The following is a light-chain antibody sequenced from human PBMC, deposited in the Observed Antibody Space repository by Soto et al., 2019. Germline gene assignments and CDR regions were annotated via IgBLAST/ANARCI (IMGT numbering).Light chain of an antibody. CDR1: RSFASSY. CDR3: QHYDSSPPYT. J-gene: IGKJ2*01. Sequence: EIVLTHSPVTLSLSPGERATLSCRASRSFASSYLGWYKQKPGQAPSLLIYAASTRATGIPDSFTGSGSATDFTLTISRLEPEDSAVYYCQHYDSSPPYTFGQGTKLEIK. CDR2: AAS. V-gene: IGKV3-20*01.